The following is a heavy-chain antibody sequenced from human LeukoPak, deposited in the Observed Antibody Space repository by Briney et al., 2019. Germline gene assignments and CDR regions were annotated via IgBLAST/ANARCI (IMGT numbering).Heavy chain of an antibody. D-gene: IGHD2-2*01. CDR1: GLTFDDYA. CDR3: AKGYQTGPFDY. V-gene: IGHV3-9*01. J-gene: IGHJ4*02. CDR2: ISWNSGSI. Sequence: GGSLRLSCAASGLTFDDYAMHWVRQAPGKGLEWVSGISWNSGSIGYADSVKGRFTISRDNSKNTLYLQMNSLRAEDTAVYYCAKGYQTGPFDYWGQGTLVTVSS.